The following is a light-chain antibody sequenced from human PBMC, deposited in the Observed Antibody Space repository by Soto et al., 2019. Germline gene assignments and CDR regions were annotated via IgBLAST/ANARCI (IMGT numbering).Light chain of an antibody. Sequence: QSALTQPASVSGSPGQSITMSCTGSSSDIGTYNFVSWYQQHAGKAPRLILYEVSNRLSGVSSRFAGSKSGNSASLTISGLQPEDEAHYFCSSYAATSTLVFGGGTKLTVL. J-gene: IGLJ3*02. CDR2: EVS. CDR1: SSDIGTYNF. V-gene: IGLV2-14*01. CDR3: SSYAATSTLV.